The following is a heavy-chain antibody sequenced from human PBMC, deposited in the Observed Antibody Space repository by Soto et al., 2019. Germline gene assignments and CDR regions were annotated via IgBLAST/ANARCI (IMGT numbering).Heavy chain of an antibody. CDR1: GGTFGSYA. Sequence: ASVKVSCKASGGTFGSYAISWVRQAPGQGLGWMGGIIPIFGTANYAQKFQGRVTITADESTSTAYMELSSLRSEDTAVYYCARSRGDVVVPAAIYRRYGMDVWGQGTTVTVSS. CDR3: ARSRGDVVVPAAIYRRYGMDV. V-gene: IGHV1-69*13. J-gene: IGHJ6*02. CDR2: IIPIFGTA. D-gene: IGHD2-2*01.